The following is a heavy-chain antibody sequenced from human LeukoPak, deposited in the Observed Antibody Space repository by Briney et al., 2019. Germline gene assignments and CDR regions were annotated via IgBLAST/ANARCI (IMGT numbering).Heavy chain of an antibody. CDR1: GGSISSYY. V-gene: IGHV4-4*09. Sequence: SETLSLTCTVSGGSISSYYWSWIRQPPGKGLEWIGYIYTSGGTNYNPSLKSRVTISVDTSKNQFSLKLSSVTAADTAVYYCATLSKYDFWSGYYYYMDVWGKGTTVTVSS. CDR2: IYTSGGT. CDR3: ATLSKYDFWSGYYYYMDV. J-gene: IGHJ6*03. D-gene: IGHD3-3*01.